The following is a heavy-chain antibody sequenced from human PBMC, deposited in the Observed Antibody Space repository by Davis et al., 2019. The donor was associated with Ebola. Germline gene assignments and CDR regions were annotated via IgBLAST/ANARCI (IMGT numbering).Heavy chain of an antibody. D-gene: IGHD1-26*01. CDR1: GGTFSSYA. CDR2: IIPIFGTA. J-gene: IGHJ6*02. V-gene: IGHV1-69*06. CDR3: ARDREAGSYYYYGMDV. Sequence: SVKVSCKASGGTFSSYAISWVRQAPGQGLEWMGGIIPIFGTANYAQKFQGRVTITADKSTSTAYMELSSLRSEDTAVYYCARDREAGSYYYYGMDVWGQGTTVTVS.